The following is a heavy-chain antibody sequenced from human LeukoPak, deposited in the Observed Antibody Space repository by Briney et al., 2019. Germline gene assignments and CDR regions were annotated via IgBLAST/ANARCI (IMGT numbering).Heavy chain of an antibody. CDR1: GFTFSSYS. Sequence: PGGSLRLSCAASGFTFSSYSMNWVRQAPGKGLEWVSYISSSSSTIYYADPVKGRFTISRDNAKNSLYLQMNSLRAEDTAVYYCARVLHKRNYDSTTYYGYWGQGTLVTVSS. J-gene: IGHJ4*02. D-gene: IGHD3-22*01. V-gene: IGHV3-48*01. CDR3: ARVLHKRNYDSTTYYGY. CDR2: ISSSSSTI.